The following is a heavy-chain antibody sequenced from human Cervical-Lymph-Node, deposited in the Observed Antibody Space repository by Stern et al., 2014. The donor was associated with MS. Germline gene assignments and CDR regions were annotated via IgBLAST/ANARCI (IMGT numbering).Heavy chain of an antibody. J-gene: IGHJ3*02. CDR3: ARSRGSPDAFDI. CDR2: LNPNSGNA. Sequence: QLVQSGAEVKKPGASLKVSCKASGYTFTNYDINWVRQATGQGLEWMGLLNPNSGNAGYEQKFQGRRTMTRTPSTTTAYKKLSSLRSDDTAVYFCARSRGSPDAFDIWGLGTMVTVAP. D-gene: IGHD1-1*01. CDR1: GYTFTNYD. V-gene: IGHV1-8*01.